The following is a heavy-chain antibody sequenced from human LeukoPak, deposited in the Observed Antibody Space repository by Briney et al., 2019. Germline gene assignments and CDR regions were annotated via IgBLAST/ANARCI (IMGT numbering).Heavy chain of an antibody. CDR3: ARDHHNYYDSSGYYLASDY. D-gene: IGHD3-22*01. CDR2: IIPIFGTA. V-gene: IGHV1-69*13. Sequence: ASVKVSCKAPGGTFSSYAISWVRQAPGQGLEWMGGIIPIFGTANYAQKFQGRVTITADESTSTAYMELSSLRSEDTAVYYCARDHHNYYDSSGYYLASDYWGQGTLVTVSS. CDR1: GGTFSSYA. J-gene: IGHJ4*02.